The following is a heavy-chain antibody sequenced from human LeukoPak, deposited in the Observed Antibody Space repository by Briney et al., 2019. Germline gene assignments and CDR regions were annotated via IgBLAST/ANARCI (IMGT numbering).Heavy chain of an antibody. V-gene: IGHV4-59*01. Sequence: SETLSLTCTVSGGSISSYYWSWIRQPPGKGLEWIGYIYSSGSTNYNPSLKSRVTISVDTSKNQFSLKLSSVTAADTAVYYCAKVNYDFWADWYFDLWGRGTLVTVSS. D-gene: IGHD3-3*01. CDR1: GGSISSYY. CDR2: IYSSGST. J-gene: IGHJ2*01. CDR3: AKVNYDFWADWYFDL.